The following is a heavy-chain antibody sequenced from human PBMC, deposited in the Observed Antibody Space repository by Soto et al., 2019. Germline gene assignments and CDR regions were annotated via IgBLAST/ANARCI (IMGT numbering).Heavy chain of an antibody. J-gene: IGHJ5*02. Sequence: SETLSLTCSVSGAALNSGNYYWSWIRQVPGKGLEWIGHIYVTGAVDYNPSLRDRITISQDTSERQFSLNLRLVTAADTAVYYCATLRIATNNYKWFDPWGQGTLVTVS. V-gene: IGHV4-31*03. CDR2: IYVTGAV. CDR1: GAALNSGNYY. D-gene: IGHD2-21*01. CDR3: ATLRIATNNYKWFDP.